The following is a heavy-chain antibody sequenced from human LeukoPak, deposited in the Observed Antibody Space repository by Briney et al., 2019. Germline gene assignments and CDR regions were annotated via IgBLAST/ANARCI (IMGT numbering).Heavy chain of an antibody. V-gene: IGHV4-34*01. CDR2: INHSGST. D-gene: IGHD3-22*01. CDR3: ASYYDSSGYYDY. CDR1: GGSFSGYY. Sequence: PSETLSLTCAVYGGSFSGYYWSWIRQPPGKGLEWIGEINHSGSTNYNPSLTSRVTISVDTSKNQFSLKLSSVTAADTAVYYCASYYDSSGYYDYWGQGTLVTVSS. J-gene: IGHJ4*02.